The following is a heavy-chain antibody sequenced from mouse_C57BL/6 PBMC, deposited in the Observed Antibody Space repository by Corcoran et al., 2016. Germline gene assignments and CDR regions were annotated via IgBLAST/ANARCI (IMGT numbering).Heavy chain of an antibody. Sequence: QVQLQQSGAELVKPGASVKISCKASGYAFSSYWMNWVKQRPGKGLEWIGQIYPGDGDTNYNGKFKGKATLTADKSSSTAYMQLSSLTSEDSAVYFCARENDGSSWYYFDYWGQGTTLTVSS. CDR1: GYAFSSYW. J-gene: IGHJ2*01. CDR2: IYPGDGDT. D-gene: IGHD1-1*01. V-gene: IGHV1-80*01. CDR3: ARENDGSSWYYFDY.